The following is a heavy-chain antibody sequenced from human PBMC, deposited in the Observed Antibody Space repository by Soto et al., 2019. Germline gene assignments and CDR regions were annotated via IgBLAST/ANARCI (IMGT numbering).Heavy chain of an antibody. CDR2: IDPSDSYT. CDR1: GYSFTSYW. V-gene: IGHV5-10-1*01. CDR3: ARACDGPYYYYYYGMDV. Sequence: GESLKISCKGSGYSFTSYWISWVRQMPGKGLEWMGRIDPSDSYTNYSPSFQGHVTISADKSISTAYLPWSSLKASDTAMYYCARACDGPYYYYYYGMDVWGQGTTVTVSS. J-gene: IGHJ6*02.